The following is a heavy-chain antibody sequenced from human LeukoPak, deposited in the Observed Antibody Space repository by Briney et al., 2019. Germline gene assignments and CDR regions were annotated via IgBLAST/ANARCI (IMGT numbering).Heavy chain of an antibody. V-gene: IGHV3-30*18. CDR1: GFTFSSYG. J-gene: IGHJ4*01. Sequence: GGSLRLSCAASGFTFSSYGMHWVRQAPGKGLEWVAVISYDGSNKYYVDSVKGRFTISRDNSKNTLYLQMNSLRAEDTAVYYCAKDGGTMIGRAFDYWGQEPWSPSPQ. CDR2: ISYDGSNK. CDR3: AKDGGTMIGRAFDY. D-gene: IGHD3-22*01.